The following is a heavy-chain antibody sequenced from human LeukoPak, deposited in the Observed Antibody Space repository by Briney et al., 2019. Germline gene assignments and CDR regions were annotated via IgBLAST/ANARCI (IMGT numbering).Heavy chain of an antibody. Sequence: GGSLRLSCAASGFTFSNYGMHWVRRAPGTGLEWVAVMSYDGSNKHYADSVKGRFTISRDNARNSLYLQMNSLRAEDTAVYYCARLFGGVTTFDYWGQGALVTVSS. CDR1: GFTFSNYG. D-gene: IGHD2-8*02. CDR2: MSYDGSNK. V-gene: IGHV3-30*03. J-gene: IGHJ4*02. CDR3: ARLFGGVTTFDY.